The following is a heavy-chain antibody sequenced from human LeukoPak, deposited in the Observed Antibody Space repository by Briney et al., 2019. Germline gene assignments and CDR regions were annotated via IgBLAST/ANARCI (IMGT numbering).Heavy chain of an antibody. CDR1: GFTYSSYA. V-gene: IGHV3-30-3*01. D-gene: IGHD3-3*01. J-gene: IGHJ4*02. Sequence: GRSLRLSCAASGFTYSSYAMHWVRQAPGKGLEWVAVISYDGSNKYYADSVKGRFTISRDNSKNTLYLQMNSLRAEDTAVYYCAKDGGEYYDFWSGTFDYWGQGTLVTVSS. CDR3: AKDGGEYYDFWSGTFDY. CDR2: ISYDGSNK.